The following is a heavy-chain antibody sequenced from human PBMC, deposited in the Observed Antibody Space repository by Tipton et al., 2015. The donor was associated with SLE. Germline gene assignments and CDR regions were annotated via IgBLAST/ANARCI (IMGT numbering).Heavy chain of an antibody. Sequence: SLRLSCAASGFTFSSYEMNWVRQAPGKGLEWVSYISSSGSTIYYADSVKGRFTISRDNAKNSLYLQMSSLRAEDTAVYYCARDPELLVAGLFDYWGQGTLVTVSS. D-gene: IGHD6-19*01. V-gene: IGHV3-48*03. CDR2: ISSSGSTI. J-gene: IGHJ4*02. CDR1: GFTFSSYE. CDR3: ARDPELLVAGLFDY.